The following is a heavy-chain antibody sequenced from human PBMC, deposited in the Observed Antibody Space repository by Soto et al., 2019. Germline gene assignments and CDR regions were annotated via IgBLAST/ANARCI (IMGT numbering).Heavy chain of an antibody. Sequence: SETLSLTCTVSGASISGFYWSWIRKSAGKGLEWIGRIYATGTTDYNPSRKSRVMMSVDTSKKQFSLKLRSVTAADTAVYYCVRDGTKTLRDWFDPWGQGISVTAPQ. CDR2: IYATGTT. CDR3: VRDGTKTLRDWFDP. V-gene: IGHV4-4*07. J-gene: IGHJ5*02. CDR1: GASISGFY. D-gene: IGHD1-1*01.